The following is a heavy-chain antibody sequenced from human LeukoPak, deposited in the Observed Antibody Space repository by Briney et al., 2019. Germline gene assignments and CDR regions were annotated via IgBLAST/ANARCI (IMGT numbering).Heavy chain of an antibody. V-gene: IGHV3-74*01. CDR3: ARGSDCSGGSCYSYWYFDL. CDR1: AFTFSSYW. Sequence: GGSLRLSCAASAFTFSSYWMHWVRHAPGKGLVWVSRINSDGSSTIYADSVKGRFTISRDNAKNTLYLQMNSLRAEDTAMYYCARGSDCSGGSCYSYWYFDLWGRGTLVTVSS. CDR2: INSDGSST. J-gene: IGHJ2*01. D-gene: IGHD2-15*01.